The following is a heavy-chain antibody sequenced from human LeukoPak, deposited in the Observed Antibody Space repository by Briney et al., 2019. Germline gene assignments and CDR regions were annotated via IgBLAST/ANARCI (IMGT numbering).Heavy chain of an antibody. CDR1: GYTFTGYY. CDR2: INPNSGGT. CDR3: ATYGSGSYLSHRKFDY. D-gene: IGHD3-10*01. J-gene: IGHJ4*02. Sequence: ASVKVSCKASGYTFTGYYIHWVRQAPGQGLEWMGWINPNSGGTNYAQKFQGRVTMTRDTSISTAYMELSRLRSDDTAVYYCATYGSGSYLSHRKFDYWGQGTLVTVSS. V-gene: IGHV1-2*02.